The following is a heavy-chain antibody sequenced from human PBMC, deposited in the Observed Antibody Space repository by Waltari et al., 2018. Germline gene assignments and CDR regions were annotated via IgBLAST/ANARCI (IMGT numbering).Heavy chain of an antibody. J-gene: IGHJ3*02. Sequence: QVQLQESGPGLVKPSQTLSLICTVSGGSITSDNYFWSWTRQHPGRGLEWIAYIHHSGSTYYNPSLQSRVIMSVDKSKNQFSLKLSSVTAADTAVYYCAREVIQVATSDAFDIWGQGTMVTVSS. V-gene: IGHV4-31*03. CDR2: IHHSGST. CDR3: AREVIQVATSDAFDI. CDR1: GGSITSDNYF. D-gene: IGHD5-12*01.